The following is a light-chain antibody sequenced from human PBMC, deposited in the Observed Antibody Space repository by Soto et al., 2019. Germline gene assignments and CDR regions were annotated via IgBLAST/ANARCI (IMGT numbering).Light chain of an antibody. J-gene: IGLJ1*01. CDR1: RSHIGGNY. CDR2: RNN. Sequence: VLAQPPPPPGAPGPRGTPPCSGSRSHIGGNYVYWYQQLPGTAPKLHIYRNNQRPSGVPDRFSGAKSGTSASQAISGLRSEDEADYYCAAWDDSLTGHVFGXGTKVTVL. V-gene: IGLV1-47*01. CDR3: AAWDDSLTGHV.